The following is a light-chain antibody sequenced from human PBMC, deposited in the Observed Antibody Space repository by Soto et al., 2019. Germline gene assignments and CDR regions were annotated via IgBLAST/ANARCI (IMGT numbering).Light chain of an antibody. CDR3: LQDYNYPYT. J-gene: IGKJ2*01. V-gene: IGKV1-6*01. Sequence: AIQMTQSPSSLSASVGDRVTITCRASQGIRNDLGWYQQKPGKAPKFLIYGASSLQSGVPSRFSGSGSGTDFTLTINSLQPEDFATYYCLQDYNYPYTFGQGNKLEIK. CDR1: QGIRND. CDR2: GAS.